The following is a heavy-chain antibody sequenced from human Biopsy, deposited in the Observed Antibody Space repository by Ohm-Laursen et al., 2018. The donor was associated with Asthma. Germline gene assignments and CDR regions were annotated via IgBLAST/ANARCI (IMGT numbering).Heavy chain of an antibody. D-gene: IGHD1-26*01. CDR1: GFSFSNYG. CDR3: AKEVFPGWELRRGPDS. V-gene: IGHV3-30*18. CDR2: ISFDGTNR. J-gene: IGHJ4*02. Sequence: SLRLSCSASGFSFSNYGMHWVRQAPGKGLDWVAVISFDGTNRNYTDSVKGRFTIPRDNSRNALHLEMNSLRAEDTAVYFCAKEVFPGWELRRGPDSWGQGTLVTVSA.